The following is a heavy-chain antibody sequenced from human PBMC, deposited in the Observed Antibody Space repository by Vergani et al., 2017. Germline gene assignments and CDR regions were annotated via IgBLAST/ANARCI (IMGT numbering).Heavy chain of an antibody. CDR2: IYHSGST. CDR3: ARAHYGGNSGAAFDI. Sequence: QVQLQESGPGLVKPSETLSLTCTVSGGSISSYYWSWIRQPPGKGLEWIGYIYHSGSTNYNPSLKSRVTISVDTSKNQFSLKLSSVTAADTAVYYCARAHYGGNSGAAFDIWGQGTMVTVSS. D-gene: IGHD4-23*01. V-gene: IGHV4-59*01. J-gene: IGHJ3*02. CDR1: GGSISSYY.